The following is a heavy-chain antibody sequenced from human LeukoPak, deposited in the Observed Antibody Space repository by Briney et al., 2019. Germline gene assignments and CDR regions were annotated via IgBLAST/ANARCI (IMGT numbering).Heavy chain of an antibody. CDR3: ARDGKATVVKDYYYYYYMDV. J-gene: IGHJ6*03. CDR1: GGSFSGYY. Sequence: SETLSLTCAVYGGSFSGYYWSWIRQPPGKGLEWIGEINHSGSTNYNPSLKSRVIISVDTSKNQFSLKLSSVTAADTAVYYCARDGKATVVKDYYYYYYMDVWGKGTTVTVSS. D-gene: IGHD4-23*01. V-gene: IGHV4-34*01. CDR2: INHSGST.